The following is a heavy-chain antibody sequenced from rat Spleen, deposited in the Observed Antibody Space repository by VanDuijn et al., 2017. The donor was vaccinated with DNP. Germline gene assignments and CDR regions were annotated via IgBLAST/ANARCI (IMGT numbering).Heavy chain of an antibody. J-gene: IGHJ3*01. CDR1: GFTFSDYY. D-gene: IGHD1-4*01. CDR3: ARSRLPGYYPFAC. Sequence: EVQLVESDGGLVQPGRSLKLSCAASGFTFSDYYMAWVRLAPTKGLEWVATISYDGINAYYRDSVKGRFTISRDDAKSSLYLQMNSLKSEDTATYYCARSRLPGYYPFACWGQGTLVTVSS. CDR2: ISYDGINA. V-gene: IGHV5-29*01.